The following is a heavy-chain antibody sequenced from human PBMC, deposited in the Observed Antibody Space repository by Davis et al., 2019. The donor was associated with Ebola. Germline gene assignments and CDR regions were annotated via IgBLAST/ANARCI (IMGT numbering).Heavy chain of an antibody. J-gene: IGHJ4*02. CDR1: GFTFSSYA. Sequence: GESLKISCAASGFTFSSYAMHWVRQAPGKGLEWVAVISYDGSNKYYADSVKGRFTISRDNSKNTLYLQMNSLRAEDTAVYYWARGLYSSGWTIDYWGQGTLVTVSS. V-gene: IGHV3-30-3*01. D-gene: IGHD6-19*01. CDR3: ARGLYSSGWTIDY. CDR2: ISYDGSNK.